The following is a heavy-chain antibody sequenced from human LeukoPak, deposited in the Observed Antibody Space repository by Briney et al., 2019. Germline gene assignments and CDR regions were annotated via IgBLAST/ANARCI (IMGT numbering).Heavy chain of an antibody. Sequence: PSETLSLTCTVSGGSISSSSYYWGWIRQPPGKGLEWIGSIYYSGSTYYNPSLKSRVTISVDTSKNQFSLKLSSVTAADTAVYYCARQEANYYDSSGYYFRLDYWGQGTLVTVSS. D-gene: IGHD3-22*01. V-gene: IGHV4-39*01. CDR3: ARQEANYYDSSGYYFRLDY. CDR1: GGSISSSSYY. J-gene: IGHJ4*02. CDR2: IYYSGST.